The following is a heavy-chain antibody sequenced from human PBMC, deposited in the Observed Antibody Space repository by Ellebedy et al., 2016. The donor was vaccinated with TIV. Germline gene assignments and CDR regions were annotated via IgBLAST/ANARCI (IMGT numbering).Heavy chain of an antibody. D-gene: IGHD4/OR15-4a*01. J-gene: IGHJ4*02. CDR2: ISGSGSTI. CDR1: GFTSTDYY. Sequence: GGSLRLXXAVSGFTSTDYYMSWIRQAPGKGLEWIAYISGSGSTIYYASSVRGRFTVSRDSAKNSLLLEMNSLRAEDSGVYHCARDGASDYGIDHWGQGPLVTVSS. V-gene: IGHV3-11*01. CDR3: ARDGASDYGIDH.